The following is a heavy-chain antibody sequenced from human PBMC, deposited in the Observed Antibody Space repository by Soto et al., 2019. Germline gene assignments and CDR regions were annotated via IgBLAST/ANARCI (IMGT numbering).Heavy chain of an antibody. J-gene: IGHJ4*02. V-gene: IGHV4-39*01. CDR1: GGSISSSSYY. Sequence: SETLSLTCTVSGGSISSSSYYWGWIRQPPGKGLEWIGSIYYSGSTYYNPSLKSRVAISVDTSKNQFSLKLSSVTAADTAVYYCARRSWTNFDYWGQGTLVTAPQ. D-gene: IGHD6-13*01. CDR2: IYYSGST. CDR3: ARRSWTNFDY.